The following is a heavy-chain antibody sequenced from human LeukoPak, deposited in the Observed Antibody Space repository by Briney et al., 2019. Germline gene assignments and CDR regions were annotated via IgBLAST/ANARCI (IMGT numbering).Heavy chain of an antibody. CDR1: GFTFSSYS. CDR3: ARGGSYKRHVNYYMDV. J-gene: IGHJ6*03. V-gene: IGHV3-48*01. CDR2: ISSSSSTI. D-gene: IGHD1-26*01. Sequence: PGGSLRLSCAASGFTFSSYSMNWVRQAPGKGLEWVSYISSSSSTIYYADSVKGRFTISRDNAKNSLYLQMNSLRAEDTAVYYCARGGSYKRHVNYYMDVWGKGTTVTVSS.